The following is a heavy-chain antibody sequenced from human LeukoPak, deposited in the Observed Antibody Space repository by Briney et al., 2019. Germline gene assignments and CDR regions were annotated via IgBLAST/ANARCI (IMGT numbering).Heavy chain of an antibody. CDR3: ARLRMVRGDILFDY. CDR1: GFTFSSYR. V-gene: IGHV3-21*01. Sequence: GGSLRLSCAASGFTFSSYRMTWVRQAPGKGLEWVSSISSSSSYIYYADSVKGRFTISRDNAKNSLYLQMNSLRAEDTAVYYCARLRMVRGDILFDYWGQGTLVTVSS. J-gene: IGHJ4*02. CDR2: ISSSSSYI. D-gene: IGHD3-10*01.